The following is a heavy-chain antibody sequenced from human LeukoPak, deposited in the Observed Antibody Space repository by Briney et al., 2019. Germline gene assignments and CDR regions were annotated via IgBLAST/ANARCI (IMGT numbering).Heavy chain of an antibody. D-gene: IGHD5-12*01. CDR2: MNPNSGNT. V-gene: IGHV1-8*03. CDR3: ARIGYSGYAYYFDY. CDR1: GYTFTSYD. J-gene: IGHJ4*02. Sequence: ASVKVSCKASGYTFTSYDINWVRQATGQGLEWMGWMNPNSGNTGYAQKFQGRVTITRNTSISTAYMELSSLRSEDTAVYYCARIGYSGYAYYFDYWGQGTLVTVSS.